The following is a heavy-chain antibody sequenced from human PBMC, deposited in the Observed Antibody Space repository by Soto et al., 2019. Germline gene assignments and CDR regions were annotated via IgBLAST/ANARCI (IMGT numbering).Heavy chain of an antibody. CDR1: GSTFSGHW. V-gene: IGHV3-7*01. Sequence: EVQLVESGGGLVQPGGSLRLSCTVSGSTFSGHWMSWVRQAPGKGLEWVANIRQDGSDTYYVDSVRGRFTISRDNARNSLYLQMSYLRAEDTAIYYCARHSYCSGGDCYWYYFDYWGQGTLVTVSS. CDR2: IRQDGSDT. D-gene: IGHD2-15*01. CDR3: ARHSYCSGGDCYWYYFDY. J-gene: IGHJ4*02.